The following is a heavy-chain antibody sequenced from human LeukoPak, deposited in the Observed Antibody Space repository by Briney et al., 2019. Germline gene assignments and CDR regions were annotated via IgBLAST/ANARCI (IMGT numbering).Heavy chain of an antibody. D-gene: IGHD2-15*01. Sequence: GASVKVSCKASGGTFSSYAISWVRQAPGQGLEWMGGIIPIFGTANYAQKFQGRVTITTDESTSTAYMELSSLRSEDTAVYYCAKGVVVGSLSLDYSGQGTLVTVSS. V-gene: IGHV1-69*05. CDR3: AKGVVVGSLSLDY. CDR1: GGTFSSYA. J-gene: IGHJ4*02. CDR2: IIPIFGTA.